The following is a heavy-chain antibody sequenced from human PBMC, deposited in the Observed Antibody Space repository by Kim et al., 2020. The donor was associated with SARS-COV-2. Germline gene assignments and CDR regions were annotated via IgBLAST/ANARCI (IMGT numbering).Heavy chain of an antibody. Sequence: RVTISVDTSKNQFSLKLSSVTAADTAVYYCARGPSSIVVVPAAIQYYFDYWGQGTLVTVSS. CDR3: ARGPSSIVVVPAAIQYYFDY. J-gene: IGHJ4*02. D-gene: IGHD2-2*02. V-gene: IGHV4-34*01.